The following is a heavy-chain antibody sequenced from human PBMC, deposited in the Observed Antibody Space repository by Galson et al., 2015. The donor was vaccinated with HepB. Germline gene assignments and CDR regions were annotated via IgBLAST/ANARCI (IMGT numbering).Heavy chain of an antibody. J-gene: IGHJ4*02. Sequence: PALVKPTQTLTLTCTFSGIPVSPGGRFISWIRQSPGRALEWLALMDVDDAGYSSTSPRTGLTISKGAAKNQVVLRMTNMHPVDTGTYYCARLTGVGYFDYWGQGIAVTVSS. V-gene: IGHV2-70*01. CDR2: MDVDDAG. D-gene: IGHD1-1*01. CDR3: ARLTGVGYFDY. CDR1: GIPVSPGGRF.